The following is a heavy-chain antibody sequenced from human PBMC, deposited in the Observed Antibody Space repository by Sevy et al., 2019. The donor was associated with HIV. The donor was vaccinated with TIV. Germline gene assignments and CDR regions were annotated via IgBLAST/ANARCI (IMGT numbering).Heavy chain of an antibody. CDR1: GFTFSTYA. Sequence: GGSLRLSCAASGFTFSTYAMTWVRQAPGKGLEWVSVISYSGGSTYYADSVRGQFTISRDNSKNTLYLQINSLRVEDTAVYYCAKDRVSGTYYTGDFDYWGQGTLVTVSS. CDR2: ISYSGGST. J-gene: IGHJ4*02. CDR3: AKDRVSGTYYTGDFDY. D-gene: IGHD3-10*01. V-gene: IGHV3-23*01.